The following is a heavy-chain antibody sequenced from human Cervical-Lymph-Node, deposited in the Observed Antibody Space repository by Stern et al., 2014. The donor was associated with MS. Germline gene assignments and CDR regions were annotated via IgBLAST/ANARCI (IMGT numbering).Heavy chain of an antibody. CDR1: GFTFSSFG. D-gene: IGHD4-23*01. CDR2: IWYDGSNR. J-gene: IGHJ1*01. Sequence: VQLVESGGGVVQPGRSLRLSCAASGFTFSSFGIHWVRQAPGKGLEWLAIIWYDGSNRYYADSLKGRFTLSRDNSKNTLYLQMNSLRAEDTAVYYCAREGGNTAEYFQHWGQGTLVTVSS. CDR3: AREGGNTAEYFQH. V-gene: IGHV3-33*01.